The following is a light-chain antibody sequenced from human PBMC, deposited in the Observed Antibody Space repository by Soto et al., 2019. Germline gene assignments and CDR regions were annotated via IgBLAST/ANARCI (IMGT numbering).Light chain of an antibody. CDR3: QQYGSSGT. Sequence: EIVMTQSPATLSVSPGERATFSCRASQTVSNDLAWYQQKPGQAPRLLIYGASTRATGIPARFSGSGSGTDFTLTISRLEPEDFAVYYCQQYGSSGTFGQGTKVDIK. V-gene: IGKV3-15*01. CDR1: QTVSND. J-gene: IGKJ1*01. CDR2: GAS.